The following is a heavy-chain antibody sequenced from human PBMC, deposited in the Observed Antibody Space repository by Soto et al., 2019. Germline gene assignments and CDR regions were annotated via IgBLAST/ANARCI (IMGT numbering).Heavy chain of an antibody. CDR2: IYYSGST. CDR1: GGSISSYY. D-gene: IGHD5-12*01. V-gene: IGHV4-59*01. J-gene: IGHJ4*02. Sequence: SETLSLTCTVSGGSISSYYWSWIRQPPGKGLEWIGYIYYSGSTNYNPSLKSRVTIPVDTSKNQFSLKLSSVTAADTAVYYCARGRDGYNTHFDYWGQGTLVTVSS. CDR3: ARGRDGYNTHFDY.